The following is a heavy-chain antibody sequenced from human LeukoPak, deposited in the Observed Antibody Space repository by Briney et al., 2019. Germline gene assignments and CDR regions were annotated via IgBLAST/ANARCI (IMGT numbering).Heavy chain of an antibody. Sequence: SETLSLTCAVSGYSISSGYYWGRIRQPPGKGLEWIGSIYHSGSTYYNPSLKSRVTISVDTSKNQFSLKLSSVTAADTAVYYCARALGYCSSTSCHTPIDYWGQGTLVTVSS. CDR2: IYHSGST. V-gene: IGHV4-38-2*01. D-gene: IGHD2-2*02. CDR3: ARALGYCSSTSCHTPIDY. J-gene: IGHJ4*02. CDR1: GYSISSGYY.